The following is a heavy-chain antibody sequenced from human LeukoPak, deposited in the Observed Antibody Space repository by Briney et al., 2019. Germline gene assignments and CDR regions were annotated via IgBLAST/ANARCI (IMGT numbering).Heavy chain of an antibody. CDR3: ARQRYTYYYDSSGYPYYFDY. J-gene: IGHJ4*02. CDR1: SGSISSSSYY. D-gene: IGHD3-22*01. Sequence: SETLSLTCTVSSGSISSSSYYWGWIRQPPGKGLEWIGSIYYSGSTYYNPSLKSRVTISVDTSKNQFSLKLSSVTAADTAVYYCARQRYTYYYDSSGYPYYFDYWGQGTLVTVSS. CDR2: IYYSGST. V-gene: IGHV4-39*01.